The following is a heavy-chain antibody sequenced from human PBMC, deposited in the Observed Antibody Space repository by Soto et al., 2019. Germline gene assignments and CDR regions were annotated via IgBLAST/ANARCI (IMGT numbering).Heavy chain of an antibody. D-gene: IGHD4-17*01. CDR3: ARGTYGHAFDI. J-gene: IGHJ3*02. Sequence: GGSLRLSCAVSGFTFSTYWMTWVRQAPGKGLEWVANIEQDENKKYYVDSVKGRFTISRDNAKNSLSLKMNGLRAGDTAMYYCARGTYGHAFDIWGQGTMVTVSS. CDR1: GFTFSTYW. V-gene: IGHV3-7*03. CDR2: IEQDENKK.